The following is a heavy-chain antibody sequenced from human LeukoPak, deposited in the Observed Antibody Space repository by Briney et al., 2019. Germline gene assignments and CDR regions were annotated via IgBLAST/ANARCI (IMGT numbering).Heavy chain of an antibody. D-gene: IGHD6-19*01. CDR1: GFYFRSYA. J-gene: IGHJ4*02. CDR2: VTGGAVAT. CDR3: ARDSPLKGYNSGWATNSFDF. Sequence: GGSLRLSCAASGFYFRSYAMSWVRQAPGKGLEWVSPVTGGAVATYYADSVRGRHTISRDNSKNTLYLQMDSLRAEDTAVYYCARDSPLKGYNSGWATNSFDFWGQGTLVTVSS. V-gene: IGHV3-23*01.